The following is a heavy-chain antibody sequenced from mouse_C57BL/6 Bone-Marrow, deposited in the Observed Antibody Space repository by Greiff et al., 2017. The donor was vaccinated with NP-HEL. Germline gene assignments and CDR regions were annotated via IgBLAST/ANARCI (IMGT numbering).Heavy chain of an antibody. CDR2: INPSMGGT. CDR3: ERRRRLITLDY. J-gene: IGHJ2*01. D-gene: IGHD1-1*01. Sequence: QFHLQHPGAELLKPGASGKLSSKAFGYTFPTYWMHGVKRRPGQGLEWIGNINPSMGGTNYNEKFKRKATLTLAKSSSTAYMQLSSLTSEDSAVYYCERRRRLITLDYGGQGTTLTVSP. CDR1: GYTFPTYW. V-gene: IGHV1-53*01.